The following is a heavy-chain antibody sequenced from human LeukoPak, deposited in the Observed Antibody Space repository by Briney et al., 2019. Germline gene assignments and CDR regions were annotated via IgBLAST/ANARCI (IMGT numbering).Heavy chain of an antibody. V-gene: IGHV3-11*04. CDR1: GFTYSDYY. CDR2: ISSRGSAI. Sequence: TGGSLRLSCAASGFTYSDYYMSWFRQAPGKGLEWVSYISSRGSAIYYADSVKGRFTISRDNAKDSLYLQMNSLRADDTAVYYCARGGHDPGIPFDIWGQGTMVTVSS. CDR3: ARGGHDPGIPFDI. J-gene: IGHJ3*02. D-gene: IGHD1-1*01.